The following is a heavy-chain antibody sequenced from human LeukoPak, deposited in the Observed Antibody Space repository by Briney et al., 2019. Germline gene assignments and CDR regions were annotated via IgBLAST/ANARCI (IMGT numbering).Heavy chain of an antibody. CDR3: AKDTEVAPAGGGGFDY. Sequence: PGGSLRLSCAASGFTFSSYSMNWVRQAPGKGLEWVSGISWNSGSIGYADSVKGRFTISRDNAKNSLYLQMNSLRAEDTALYYCAKDTEVAPAGGGGFDYWGQGTLVTVSS. CDR2: ISWNSGSI. J-gene: IGHJ4*02. V-gene: IGHV3-9*01. D-gene: IGHD6-25*01. CDR1: GFTFSSYS.